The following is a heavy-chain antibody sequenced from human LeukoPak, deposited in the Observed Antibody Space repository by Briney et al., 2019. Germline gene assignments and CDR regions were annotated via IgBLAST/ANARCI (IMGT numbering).Heavy chain of an antibody. V-gene: IGHV3-74*01. J-gene: IGHJ4*02. CDR1: VFTFSSYW. D-gene: IGHD3-22*01. Sequence: PGGSLRLSCAASVFTFSSYWMPWVRQAPGKGLVWVSRINSDGSSTTYADSVKGRFTISRDNAKNTLYLQMNSLRAEDTAVYYCARGYDSSGYYWRLDYWGQGTLVTVSS. CDR3: ARGYDSSGYYWRLDY. CDR2: INSDGSST.